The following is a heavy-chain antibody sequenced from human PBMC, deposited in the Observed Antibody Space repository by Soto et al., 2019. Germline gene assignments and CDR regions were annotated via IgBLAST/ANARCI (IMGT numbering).Heavy chain of an antibody. D-gene: IGHD3-10*01. CDR2: FIPVFGTT. J-gene: IGHJ6*02. CDR1: GGHFGAYS. V-gene: IGHV1-69*06. CDR3: AFGWLSYPAFGLDI. Sequence: QVRVVQSGTEVKKPGSSVKVSCRASGGHFGAYSLNWVRQAPGQGLEWVGGFIPVFGTTNYAPNFQGRLSVSADRGSTTASAYMELSGLKSDDTAIYYCAFGWLSYPAFGLDIWGRGTTVIVSS.